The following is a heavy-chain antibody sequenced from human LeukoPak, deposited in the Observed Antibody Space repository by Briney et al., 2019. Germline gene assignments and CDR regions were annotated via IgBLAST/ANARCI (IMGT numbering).Heavy chain of an antibody. V-gene: IGHV5-51*01. CDR1: GYSFTSYW. D-gene: IGHD3-9*01. J-gene: IGHJ5*02. CDR2: IYPGDSDT. CDR3: ARQGGTNYDISGFPYFSP. Sequence: GESLKISCKGSGYSFTSYWIGWVRQMPGKGLEWMGIIYPGDSDTRYSPSFQGQVTISADKSISTAYLQWSSLKASDTAMYYCARQGGTNYDISGFPYFSPWGQGTLVTVSS.